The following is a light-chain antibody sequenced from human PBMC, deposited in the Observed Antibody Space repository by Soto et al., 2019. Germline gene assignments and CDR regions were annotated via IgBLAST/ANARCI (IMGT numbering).Light chain of an antibody. CDR2: YSS. CDR3: QQYDSSPRT. Sequence: EVMMTQFPDTVSVTPGETVTLSCGASQSVRTNLAWYQQRPGQAPRLLIHYSSTRATDVPDRFSGSGSGTDFTLTISRLEPEDFAVYWCQQYDSSPRTFGQGTKVDIK. V-gene: IGKV3D-20*01. CDR1: QSVRTN. J-gene: IGKJ1*01.